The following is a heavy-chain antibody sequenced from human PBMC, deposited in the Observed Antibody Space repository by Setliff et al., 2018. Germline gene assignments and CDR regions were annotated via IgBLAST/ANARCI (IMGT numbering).Heavy chain of an antibody. J-gene: IGHJ6*03. V-gene: IGHV4-34*01. CDR3: ARHRIAAAVHMDV. CDR2: INHSGSS. D-gene: IGHD6-13*01. Sequence: SETLSLTCAASGGTFSDYYWTWIRQPPGKGLEWIGEINHSGSSRYGPSLRSRVTISVDTSKNQFSLKLSSVTAADTAVYYCARHRIAAAVHMDVWGKGTTVTVSS. CDR1: GGTFSDYY.